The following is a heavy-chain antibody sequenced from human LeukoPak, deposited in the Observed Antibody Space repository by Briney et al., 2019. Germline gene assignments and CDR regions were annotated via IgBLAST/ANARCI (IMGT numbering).Heavy chain of an antibody. V-gene: IGHV3-11*01. D-gene: IGHD6-13*01. CDR1: GFTFSDYY. CDR2: ISGSGSNI. Sequence: GVSQTLSCAASGFTFSDYYMSWTRQAPGKGLECVSYISGSGSNIYYTDSVKGRFTISRDNTKNSLYLLMNSLRAEDTAVYYCARYATDSSSWFHNRYFDYWGQGTMVTVSS. CDR3: ARYATDSSSWFHNRYFDY. J-gene: IGHJ4*02.